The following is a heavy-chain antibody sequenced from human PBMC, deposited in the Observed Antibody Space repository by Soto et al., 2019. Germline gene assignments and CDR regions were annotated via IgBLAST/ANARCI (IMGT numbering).Heavy chain of an antibody. CDR3: AKDVGRFLEWLNYYYYYGMDV. CDR2: ISYDGSNK. CDR1: GFTFSSYG. Sequence: GGSLRLSCAASGFTFSSYGMHWVRQAPGKGLEWVAVISYDGSNKYYADSVKGRFTISRDSPKNTLYLQMNSLRAEDTAVYYCAKDVGRFLEWLNYYYYYGMDVWGQGTTVTVSS. D-gene: IGHD3-3*01. J-gene: IGHJ6*02. V-gene: IGHV3-30*18.